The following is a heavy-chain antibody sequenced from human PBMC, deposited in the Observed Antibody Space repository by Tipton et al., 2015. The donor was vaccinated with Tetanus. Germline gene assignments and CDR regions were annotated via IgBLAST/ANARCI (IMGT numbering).Heavy chain of an antibody. CDR3: AKGRTVVGVGRRNNNWFDP. Sequence: SLRLSCAASGIDFNRYGMHWVRQAPGKGLEWLAVTWYDGRNIYVADSVKGRFTISGDTSENSVYLQMNSLRAEDTALYYCAKGRTVVGVGRRNNNWFDPWGQRTLVTVSS. CDR1: GIDFNRYG. D-gene: IGHD2-8*01. V-gene: IGHV3-33*06. CDR2: TWYDGRNI. J-gene: IGHJ5*02.